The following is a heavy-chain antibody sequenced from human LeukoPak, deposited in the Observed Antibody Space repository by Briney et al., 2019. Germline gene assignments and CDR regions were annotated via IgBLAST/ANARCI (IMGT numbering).Heavy chain of an antibody. CDR3: ARVAPPNLIFGVVMTDY. J-gene: IGHJ4*02. V-gene: IGHV1-2*02. Sequence: GSSVKVSCKASGYTFTGYYMHWVRQAPGQGLEWMGWINPNSGGTNYAQKFQGRVTMTRDTSISTAYMELSRLRSDDTAVYYCARVAPPNLIFGVVMTDYWGQGTLVTVSS. CDR1: GYTFTGYY. D-gene: IGHD3-3*01. CDR2: INPNSGGT.